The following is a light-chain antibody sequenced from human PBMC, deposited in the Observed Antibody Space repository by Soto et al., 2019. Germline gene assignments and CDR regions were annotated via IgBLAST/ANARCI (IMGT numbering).Light chain of an antibody. J-gene: IGKJ1*01. CDR2: DAS. V-gene: IGKV1-5*01. CDR1: QSISSW. CDR3: HQYNSYWT. Sequence: DIQMTQSPSTLSASVGDRVTTTCRASQSISSWLAWYQQKPGKAPKLLIYDASSLESGVPSRFSGSGSGTEFTLTISSLQPDDFATYYCHQYNSYWTFGQGTKVDIK.